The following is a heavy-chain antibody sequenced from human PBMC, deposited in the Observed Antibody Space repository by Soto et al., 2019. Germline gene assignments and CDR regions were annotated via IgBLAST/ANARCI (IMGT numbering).Heavy chain of an antibody. CDR3: ARGANYYGSGSYYPFDY. D-gene: IGHD3-10*01. Sequence: QVQLVQSGAEVKKPGSSVKVSCKASGGTFSSYTISWVRQAPGQGLEWMGRIIPILGIANYAQKFQGRVTITADKSTSTAYMELSSLRSEDTAVYYCARGANYYGSGSYYPFDYWGQGTLVTVSS. V-gene: IGHV1-69*02. CDR2: IIPILGIA. CDR1: GGTFSSYT. J-gene: IGHJ4*02.